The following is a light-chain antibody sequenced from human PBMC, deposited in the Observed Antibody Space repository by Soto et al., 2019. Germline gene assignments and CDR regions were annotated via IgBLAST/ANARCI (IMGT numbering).Light chain of an antibody. CDR3: AAWDASLNGGV. Sequence: QSVLTQPPSASGTPGQRVTLSCSGSSSNIETNTVSWYQQLPGTAPKLLIYTNNQRPSGVPDRFSGSKSGTSASLAISGLQAEYEADYYCAAWDASLNGGVFGGGTKVTVL. V-gene: IGLV1-44*01. CDR2: TNN. J-gene: IGLJ3*02. CDR1: SSNIETNT.